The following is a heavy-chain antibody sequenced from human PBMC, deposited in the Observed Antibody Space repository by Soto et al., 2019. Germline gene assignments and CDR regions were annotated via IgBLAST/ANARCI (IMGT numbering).Heavy chain of an antibody. CDR3: ARPHYYGSGSYLRDAFDX. CDR2: MNPNSGNT. Sequence: ASVKVSCKASGYTFTSYDINWVRQATGQGLEWMGWMNPNSGNTGYAQKFQGRVTMTRNTSISTAYMELSSLRSEDTAVYYCARPHYYGSGSYLRDAFDXWGQGTMVTVSS. J-gene: IGHJ3*01. CDR1: GYTFTSYD. V-gene: IGHV1-8*01. D-gene: IGHD3-10*01.